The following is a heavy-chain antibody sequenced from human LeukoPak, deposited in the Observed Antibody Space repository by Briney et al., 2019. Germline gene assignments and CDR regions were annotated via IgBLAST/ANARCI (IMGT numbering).Heavy chain of an antibody. D-gene: IGHD6-6*01. CDR1: GYTFTSYY. CDR3: ARALGSARPGAFDI. J-gene: IGHJ3*02. V-gene: IGHV1-46*01. Sequence: ASVKVSCKASGYTFTSYYMHWVRQAPGQGLEWVGIISPSGSSTNYAQKFQGRVTMTRDTSTSTVYMELSSLRSEDTAVYYCARALGSARPGAFDIWGQGTMVTVSS. CDR2: ISPSGSST.